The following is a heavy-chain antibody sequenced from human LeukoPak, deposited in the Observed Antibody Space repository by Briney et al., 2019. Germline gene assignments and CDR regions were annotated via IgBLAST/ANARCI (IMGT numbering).Heavy chain of an antibody. CDR3: AKGGWLEY. Sequence: GGSLRLSCAASGFTFSSYSMNWVRQAPGKGPEWVSFISTSSAYIFYADSVKGRFTISRDNAKNSLYLQMNGLRAEDTAVYYCAKGGWLEYWGQGTLVTVSS. J-gene: IGHJ4*02. CDR1: GFTFSSYS. V-gene: IGHV3-21*04. D-gene: IGHD6-19*01. CDR2: ISTSSAYI.